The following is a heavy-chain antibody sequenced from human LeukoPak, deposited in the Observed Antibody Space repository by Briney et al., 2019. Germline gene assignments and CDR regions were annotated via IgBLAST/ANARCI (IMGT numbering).Heavy chain of an antibody. CDR1: GGSISSYY. Sequence: SETLSLTCTVSGGSISSYYWSWTRQPPGKGLEGIGYIYYSGSTNYNPSLKSRVTISVDTSKNQFSLKLSSVTAADTAVYYCARQLWTNFDYWGQGTLVTVSS. CDR3: ARQLWTNFDY. CDR2: IYYSGST. V-gene: IGHV4-59*08. D-gene: IGHD5-18*01. J-gene: IGHJ4*02.